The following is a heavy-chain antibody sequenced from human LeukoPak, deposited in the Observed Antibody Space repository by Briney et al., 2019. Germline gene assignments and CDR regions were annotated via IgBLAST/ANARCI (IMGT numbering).Heavy chain of an antibody. Sequence: PGGPLRLSCAPSGFTFEVYGMSCIRHPPGKALECIGYIYYSGSTKYNPSLKSRVTISVDTSKNLFSLELRSVTAADTAVYYCARDAARYCGSTQCYWGEDYMDVWGKGTTVTISS. V-gene: IGHV4-59*01. J-gene: IGHJ6*03. D-gene: IGHD2-2*01. CDR1: GFTFEVYG. CDR2: IYYSGST. CDR3: ARDAARYCGSTQCYWGEDYMDV.